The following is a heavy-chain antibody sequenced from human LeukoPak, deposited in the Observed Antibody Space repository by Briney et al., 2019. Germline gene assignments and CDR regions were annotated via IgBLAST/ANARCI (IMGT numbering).Heavy chain of an antibody. Sequence: GGSLRLSCAGSGFTFSNYGMHWVGQAPGKGPEWVAVISYDGTNKYYADSVKGRFTISRDNSKNTVYLQMNSLRAEDTAVYYCARGSIAGARGVGDYWGQGTLVTVSS. CDR2: ISYDGTNK. CDR3: ARGSIAGARGVGDY. J-gene: IGHJ4*02. D-gene: IGHD1-26*01. CDR1: GFTFSNYG. V-gene: IGHV3-30*03.